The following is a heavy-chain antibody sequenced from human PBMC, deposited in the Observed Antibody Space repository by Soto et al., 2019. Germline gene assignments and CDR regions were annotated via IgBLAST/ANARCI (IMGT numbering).Heavy chain of an antibody. D-gene: IGHD3-10*01. V-gene: IGHV4-34*01. CDR3: AGGGVRGVITRTRDYYGMDV. CDR2: INHSGST. Sequence: SETLSLTCAVYGGSLSGNYWTWIRQPPGKGLEWIGNINHSGSTNYNPSLKSRVTISVDTSKNQFSLKLSSVTAADTAMYYCAGGGVRGVITRTRDYYGMDVWGQGTTVTVSS. CDR1: GGSLSGNY. J-gene: IGHJ6*02.